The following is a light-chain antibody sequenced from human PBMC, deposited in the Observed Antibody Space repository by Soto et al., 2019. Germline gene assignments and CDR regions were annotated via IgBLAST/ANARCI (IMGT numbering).Light chain of an antibody. J-gene: IGLJ3*02. CDR1: SSDIGAYNY. CDR2: EVS. Sequence: QSALTQPPSASGSPGQSVTISCTGTSSDIGAYNYVSWYQQHPGKAPKLMIHEVSKRPSGVPDRFSGSKSGNTASLTVSGLQAEDEADYYCSSYAGSTDRWVFGGGTELTVL. CDR3: SSYAGSTDRWV. V-gene: IGLV2-8*01.